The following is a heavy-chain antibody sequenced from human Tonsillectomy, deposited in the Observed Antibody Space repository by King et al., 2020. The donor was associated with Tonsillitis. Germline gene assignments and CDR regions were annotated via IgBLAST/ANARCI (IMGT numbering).Heavy chain of an antibody. V-gene: IGHV5-51*01. Sequence: VQLVESGAEVKKPGDSLKISCKGSGYRFTSYWIGWVRQMPGKGLEWMGIIYPGDSDTRYSPSFQGQVTISVANSITTAYLQWSSLKASDTAMSYCARHRTMLEPFDFWGQGTLVTVSS. CDR2: IYPGDSDT. J-gene: IGHJ4*02. D-gene: IGHD3-16*01. CDR1: GYRFTSYW. CDR3: ARHRTMLEPFDF.